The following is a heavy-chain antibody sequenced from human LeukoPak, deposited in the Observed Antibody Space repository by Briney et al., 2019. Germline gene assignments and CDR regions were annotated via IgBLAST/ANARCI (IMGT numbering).Heavy chain of an antibody. D-gene: IGHD5-18*01. CDR2: IYTNGST. V-gene: IGHV4-61*02. Sequence: SQTLSLTCAVSVGAISSGSYYGSSIRQPAGKGLELVGPIYTNGSTNYNPSRKSRDTISVHTSNNQLSLKLSSVTAADTAVYYCAREGGLRGYSYGLFDYWGQGTLVTVSS. J-gene: IGHJ4*02. CDR1: VGAISSGSYY. CDR3: AREGGLRGYSYGLFDY.